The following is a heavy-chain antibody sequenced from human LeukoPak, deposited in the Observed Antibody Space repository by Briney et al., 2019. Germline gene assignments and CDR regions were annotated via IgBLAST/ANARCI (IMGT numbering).Heavy chain of an antibody. J-gene: IGHJ4*02. Sequence: PGGSLRLSCAASGFTFSSYAMSWVRQAPGKGLEWVSAISGSGGSTYNSDSVKGRFTISRDNSKNTLYLQMSSLRAEDTAVYYCAKRDSSLYRNYFDSWGQGTLVTVSS. CDR2: ISGSGGST. CDR1: GFTFSSYA. D-gene: IGHD3-16*02. CDR3: AKRDSSLYRNYFDS. V-gene: IGHV3-23*01.